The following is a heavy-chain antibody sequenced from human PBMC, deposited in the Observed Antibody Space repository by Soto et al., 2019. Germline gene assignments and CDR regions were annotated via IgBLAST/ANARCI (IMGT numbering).Heavy chain of an antibody. CDR3: ARDRGGGTTVTGRGAFDI. D-gene: IGHD4-17*01. Sequence: PGGSLRLSCAASGFTFSSYDMHWVRQATGKGLEWVSAIGTAGDTYYPGSVKGRFTISRENAKNSLYLQMNSLRAGDTAVYYCARDRGGGTTVTGRGAFDIWGQGTMVTVSS. CDR1: GFTFSSYD. CDR2: IGTAGDT. V-gene: IGHV3-13*04. J-gene: IGHJ3*02.